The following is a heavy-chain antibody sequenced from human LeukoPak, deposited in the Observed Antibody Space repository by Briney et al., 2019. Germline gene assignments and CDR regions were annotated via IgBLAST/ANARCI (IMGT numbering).Heavy chain of an antibody. D-gene: IGHD3-10*01. J-gene: IGHJ6*03. Sequence: ASVKVSCKASGGTFSSYAISWVRQAPGQGLEWMGGIIPIFGTANYAQKFQGRVTITADKSTSTAYMELSSLRSEDTAVHYCARDRGYVLLLTSANYYYYMDVWGKGTTVTVSS. CDR1: GGTFSSYA. CDR3: ARDRGYVLLLTSANYYYYMDV. CDR2: IIPIFGTA. V-gene: IGHV1-69*06.